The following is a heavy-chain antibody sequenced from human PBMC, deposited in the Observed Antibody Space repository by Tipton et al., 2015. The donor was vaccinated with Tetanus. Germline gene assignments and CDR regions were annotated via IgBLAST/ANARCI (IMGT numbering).Heavy chain of an antibody. D-gene: IGHD3-3*01. CDR2: INPSGGRT. CDR3: ASWSQVESFDI. V-gene: IGHV1-46*01. J-gene: IGHJ3*02. CDR1: GYTLTSYH. Sequence: QLVQSGAEGKKPGASVKVSCKASGYTLTSYHMHWVRQAPGQGLEWMGIINPSGGRTNYVQKFQGRLTMTRDKSTSTVYMELNSLRSEDTAVYYCASWSQVESFDIWGQGTMVTVSS.